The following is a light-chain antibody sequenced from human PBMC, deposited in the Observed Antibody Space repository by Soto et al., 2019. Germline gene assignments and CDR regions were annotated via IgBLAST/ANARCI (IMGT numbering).Light chain of an antibody. CDR2: DAS. J-gene: IGKJ5*01. CDR3: QQLSNWPSIT. CDR1: QSVSSF. Sequence: EIVLPKSPAPLPLSPGEGATLSCRASQSVSSFLAWYQHKPGQPPRLLIYDASNRATGIPARFSGSGSGTDFTLTISSLEPEDLAVYYCQQLSNWPSITVGQGTRLEIK. V-gene: IGKV3-11*01.